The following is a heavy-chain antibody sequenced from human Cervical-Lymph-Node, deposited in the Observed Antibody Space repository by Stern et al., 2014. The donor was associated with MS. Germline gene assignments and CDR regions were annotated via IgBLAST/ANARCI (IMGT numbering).Heavy chain of an antibody. D-gene: IGHD3-10*01. CDR3: ARGGRGVGLEY. CDR1: GFTFSTYA. Sequence: VQLVQSGGGVVQPGRSLSLSCVVSGFTFSTYAMHWVRQAPGKGLEWVAFVSYDGTQRNSTDSVKARFTISRDNSKNRLYLHMNSLRDEDTAVYFCARGGRGVGLEYWGQGVLVTVSS. J-gene: IGHJ4*02. CDR2: VSYDGTQR. V-gene: IGHV3-30-3*01.